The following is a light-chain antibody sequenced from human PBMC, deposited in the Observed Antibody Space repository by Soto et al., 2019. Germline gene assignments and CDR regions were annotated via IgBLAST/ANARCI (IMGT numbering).Light chain of an antibody. Sequence: QSALTHPPSVSGSPRHSVSISCTGTSNDVGGYNYVSWYQQHPGKAPRLMIYDVTKRPSGVPDRFSGSKSDNTASLTISGLQAEDEADYYCCSYAGGYIYVFGTGTKVTVL. CDR1: SNDVGGYNY. CDR3: CSYAGGYIYV. CDR2: DVT. V-gene: IGLV2-11*01. J-gene: IGLJ1*01.